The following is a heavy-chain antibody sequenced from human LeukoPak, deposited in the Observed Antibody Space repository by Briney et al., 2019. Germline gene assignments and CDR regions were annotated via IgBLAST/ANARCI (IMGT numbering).Heavy chain of an antibody. V-gene: IGHV4-30-2*01. D-gene: IGHD2-2*01. Sequence: LRLSCAASGASISSGGYAWSWIRQPPGTGLEWIGYIYHSGSTYYNPSLKSRVTISVDRSKNQFSLKLSSVTAADTAVYYCARATSTPYFDYWGQGTLVTVSS. J-gene: IGHJ4*02. CDR3: ARATSTPYFDY. CDR2: IYHSGST. CDR1: GASISSGGYA.